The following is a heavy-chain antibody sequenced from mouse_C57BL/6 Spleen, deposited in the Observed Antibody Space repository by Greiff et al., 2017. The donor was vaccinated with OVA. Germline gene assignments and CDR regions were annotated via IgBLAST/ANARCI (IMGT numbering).Heavy chain of an antibody. CDR3: VRGDYYYGFDY. V-gene: IGHV10-1*01. CDR1: GFSFNTYA. J-gene: IGHJ2*01. CDR2: IRSKSNNYAT. Sequence: EVQGVESGGGLVQPKGSLKLSCAASGFSFNTYAMNWVRQAPGKGLEWVARIRSKSNNYATYYADSVKDRFTISRDDSESMLYLQMNNLKTEDTAMYYCVRGDYYYGFDYWGQGTTLTVSS. D-gene: IGHD1-1*01.